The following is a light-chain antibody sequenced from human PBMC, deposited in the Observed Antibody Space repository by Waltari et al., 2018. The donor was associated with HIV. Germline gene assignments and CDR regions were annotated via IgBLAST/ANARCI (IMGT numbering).Light chain of an antibody. CDR2: WAS. CDR1: PSGLYNSNNKNY. Sequence: DIVMTQPPDSLAVSLGERATINCKSSPSGLYNSNNKNYLAWYQQKSGQPPKLLIYWASTRESGVPGRFSGSGSGTDFTLTISSLQAEDVAVYYCQQYYSTPRTFGQGTKVEIK. CDR3: QQYYSTPRT. J-gene: IGKJ1*01. V-gene: IGKV4-1*01.